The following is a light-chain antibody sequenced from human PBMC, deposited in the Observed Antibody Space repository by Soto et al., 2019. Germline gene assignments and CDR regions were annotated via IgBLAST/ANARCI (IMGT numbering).Light chain of an antibody. CDR2: GTS. CDR1: QSVSSSY. CDR3: QQYGSSPWT. J-gene: IGKJ1*01. Sequence: EIVLTQSPGTLSLSPGERATLSCRARQSVSSSYLAWYQQKPGQAHRLLIYGTSSSATGIPDRFSGSGSRTDFTLTVSRLEHEDFAVYYCQQYGSSPWTIAQGTKVEIK. V-gene: IGKV3-20*01.